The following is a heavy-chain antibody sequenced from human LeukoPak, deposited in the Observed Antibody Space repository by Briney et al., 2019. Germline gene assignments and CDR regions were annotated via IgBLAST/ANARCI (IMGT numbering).Heavy chain of an antibody. J-gene: IGHJ3*02. V-gene: IGHV7-4-1*02. Sequence: ASVTVSCKASGYTFTSYDINWVRQAPGQGLEWMGWINTNTGNPTYAQGFTGRFVFSLDTSVGTAYLQISSLKAEDTAVYYCARVAPWSYDAFDIWGQGTMVTVSS. D-gene: IGHD2-8*01. CDR3: ARVAPWSYDAFDI. CDR2: INTNTGNP. CDR1: GYTFTSYD.